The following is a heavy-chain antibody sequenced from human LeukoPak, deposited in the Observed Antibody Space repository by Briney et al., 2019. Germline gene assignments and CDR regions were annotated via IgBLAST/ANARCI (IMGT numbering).Heavy chain of an antibody. D-gene: IGHD4-17*01. V-gene: IGHV3-23*01. CDR2: LSGSGGST. J-gene: IGHJ6*03. CDR3: AIRAHAYYYYYMDV. CDR1: GFIFSSYA. Sequence: GGSLRLSCAACGFIFSSYAMSWVRQASGKGLEWVSALSGSGGSTYYADSVKGRFTISRDNSKNTLYLQMNSLRAEDTAVYYCAIRAHAYYYYYMDVWGKGTTVTVFS.